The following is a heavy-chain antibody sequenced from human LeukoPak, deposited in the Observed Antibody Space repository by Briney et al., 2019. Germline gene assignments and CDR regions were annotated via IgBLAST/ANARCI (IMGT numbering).Heavy chain of an antibody. D-gene: IGHD5-18*01. CDR2: IYYSGTT. J-gene: IGHJ5*02. CDR3: AKGAGGFSYYNWFDP. Sequence: SFSYHGMNWVRLAPGKGLEWIGSIYYSGTTHYNPSLESRVTISVDTSKNQFSLKLASVTAADTAIYYCAKGAGGFSYYNWFDPWGQGTLVTVSS. CDR1: SFSYH. V-gene: IGHV4-39*07.